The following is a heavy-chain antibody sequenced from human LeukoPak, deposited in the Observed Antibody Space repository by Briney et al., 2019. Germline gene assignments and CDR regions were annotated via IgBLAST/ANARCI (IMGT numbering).Heavy chain of an antibody. CDR2: IYSGGST. CDR1: GFTFSSYN. D-gene: IGHD3-3*01. J-gene: IGHJ4*02. Sequence: PGGSLRLSCADSGFTFSSYNMNWVRQARGKGLEWVSVIYSGGSTYYADSVKGRFTISRDNSKNTLYLQMNSLRAEDTAVYYCARSYYDFWSGYDFDYRGQGTLVTVSS. V-gene: IGHV3-53*01. CDR3: ARSYYDFWSGYDFDY.